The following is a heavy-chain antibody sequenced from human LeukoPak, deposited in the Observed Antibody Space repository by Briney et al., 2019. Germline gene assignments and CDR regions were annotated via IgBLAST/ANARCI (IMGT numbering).Heavy chain of an antibody. J-gene: IGHJ4*02. CDR1: AFTFSSYS. CDR2: ISSSSSYI. V-gene: IGHV3-21*04. CDR3: AREGSVVEFDY. D-gene: IGHD3-22*01. Sequence: GGSLRLSCAASAFTFSSYSMNWVRQAPGKGLEWVSSISSSSSYISYADSVKGRFTVSRDNAKDSLFLQMDSLRVEDTAVYYCAREGSVVEFDYWGQGTLVTVSS.